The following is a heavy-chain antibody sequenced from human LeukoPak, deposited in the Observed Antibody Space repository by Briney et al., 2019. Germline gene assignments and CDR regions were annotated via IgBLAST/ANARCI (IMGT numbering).Heavy chain of an antibody. CDR3: ASGIAAHIDY. D-gene: IGHD6-6*01. V-gene: IGHV4-4*09. CDR2: IYTSGST. CDR1: GGSISSYY. Sequence: SETLSLTCTVSGGSISSYYWSWIRQPPGKGLEWIGYIYTSGSTNYNPSLKSRATISVDTSKNQFSLKLSSVTAADTAVYYCASGIAAHIDYWGQGTLVTVSS. J-gene: IGHJ4*02.